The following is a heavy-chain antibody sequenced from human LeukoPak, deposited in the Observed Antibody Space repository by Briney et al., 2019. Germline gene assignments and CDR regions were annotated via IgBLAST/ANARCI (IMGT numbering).Heavy chain of an antibody. D-gene: IGHD3-10*01. CDR2: ISSSGSTI. V-gene: IGHV3-11*01. CDR3: ARGVHELLWFGDLREGGLHFDY. Sequence: GGSLRLSCAASGFTFSDYYMSWIRQAPGKGLEWVSYISSSGSTIYYADSVKGRFTISRDNAKNSLYLQMNSLRAEDTAVYYCARGVHELLWFGDLREGGLHFDYWGQGTLVTVSS. CDR1: GFTFSDYY. J-gene: IGHJ4*02.